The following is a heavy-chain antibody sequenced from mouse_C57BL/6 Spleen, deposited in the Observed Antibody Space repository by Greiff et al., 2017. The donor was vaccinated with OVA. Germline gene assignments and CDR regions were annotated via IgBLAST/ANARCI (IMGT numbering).Heavy chain of an antibody. J-gene: IGHJ2*01. CDR2: INPSTGGT. Sequence: EVKVVESGPELVKPGASVKISCKASGYSFTGYYMNWVKQSPEKSLEWIGEINPSTGGTTYNQKFKAKATLTVDKSSSTAYMQLKSLTSEDSAVYYCARSLGWDDYWGQGTTLTVSS. CDR1: GYSFTGYY. CDR3: ARSLGWDDY. V-gene: IGHV1-42*01. D-gene: IGHD4-1*01.